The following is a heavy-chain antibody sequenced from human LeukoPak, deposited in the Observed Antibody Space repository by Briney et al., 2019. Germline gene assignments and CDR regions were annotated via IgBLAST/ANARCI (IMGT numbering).Heavy chain of an antibody. CDR1: GGTFSSYA. V-gene: IGHV1-69*04. CDR2: IIPILGIA. D-gene: IGHD6-13*01. CDR3: ARAPYSSSWHQNWFDP. J-gene: IGHJ5*02. Sequence: SVKVSCKASGGTFSSYAISWVRQAPGQGLEWMGRIIPILGIANYAQKFQGRVTITADKSTSTAYMELSSLRSEDTAVYYCARAPYSSSWHQNWFDPWGQGTLVTVSS.